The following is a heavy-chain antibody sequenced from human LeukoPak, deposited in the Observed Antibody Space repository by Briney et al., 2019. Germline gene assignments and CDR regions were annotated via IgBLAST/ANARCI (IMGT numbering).Heavy chain of an antibody. V-gene: IGHV3-30*18. Sequence: PGGSLRLSCAASGFTFSSYGMHWVRQAPGKGLEWVEVISYDGSNKYYADSVKGRFTISRDNSKNTLYLQMNSLRAEDTAVYYCAKAPIGYSYGHHYFDYWGQGTLVTVSS. CDR3: AKAPIGYSYGHHYFDY. J-gene: IGHJ4*02. CDR2: ISYDGSNK. CDR1: GFTFSSYG. D-gene: IGHD5-18*01.